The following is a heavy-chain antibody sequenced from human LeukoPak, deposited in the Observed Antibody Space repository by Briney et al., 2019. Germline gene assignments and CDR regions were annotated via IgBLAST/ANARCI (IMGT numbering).Heavy chain of an antibody. J-gene: IGHJ4*02. CDR3: AKDPLMTTVTNIDY. CDR1: GFTFSNAW. D-gene: IGHD4-11*01. V-gene: IGHV3-15*01. Sequence: GGSLRLSCAASGFTFSNAWMSWVRQAPGKGLEWVGRIKSKTDGGTTDYAAPVKGRFTISRDDSKNTLYLQMNSLRAEDTAVYYCAKDPLMTTVTNIDYWGQGTLVTVSS. CDR2: IKSKTDGGTT.